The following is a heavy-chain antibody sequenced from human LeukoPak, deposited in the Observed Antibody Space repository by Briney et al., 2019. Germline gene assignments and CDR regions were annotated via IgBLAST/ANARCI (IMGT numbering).Heavy chain of an antibody. V-gene: IGHV4-59*12. CDR2: IYYSGST. CDR1: GGSISSYY. D-gene: IGHD3-16*01. Sequence: SETLSLTCTVSGGSISSYYWSWIRQPPGKGLEWIGYIYYSGSTNYNPSLKSRVTISVDTSKNQFSLKLSSVTAADTVVYYCARVGDYALKDWGQGTLVTVSS. J-gene: IGHJ4*02. CDR3: ARVGDYALKD.